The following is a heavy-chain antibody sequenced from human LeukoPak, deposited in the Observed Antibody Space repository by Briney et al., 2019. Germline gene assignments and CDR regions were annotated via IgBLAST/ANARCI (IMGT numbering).Heavy chain of an antibody. CDR3: ARGIRNSYDRIPGDY. CDR1: GYTFTGYY. V-gene: IGHV1-2*02. D-gene: IGHD5-18*01. Sequence: ASVKVSCKASGYTFTGYYMHWVRQAPGQGLEWMGWINPNSGGTNYAQKFQGRVTMTRDTSISTAYMELSRLRSDDTAVYYCARGIRNSYDRIPGDYWGQGTLVTVSS. J-gene: IGHJ4*02. CDR2: INPNSGGT.